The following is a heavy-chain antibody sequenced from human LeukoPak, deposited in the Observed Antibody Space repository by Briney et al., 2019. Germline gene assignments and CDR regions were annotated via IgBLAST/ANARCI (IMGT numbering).Heavy chain of an antibody. CDR1: GFTFSSYA. Sequence: GGSLRLSCAASGFTFSSYAMSWVRQAPGEGLEWVSAISGSGGSTYYAASVKGRLTISRDNSKNTLYLQMNSLRAEDTAVYYCAKDRKTKDYYYGMDVWGQGTTVTVSS. CDR2: ISGSGGST. CDR3: AKDRKTKDYYYGMDV. V-gene: IGHV3-23*01. J-gene: IGHJ6*02.